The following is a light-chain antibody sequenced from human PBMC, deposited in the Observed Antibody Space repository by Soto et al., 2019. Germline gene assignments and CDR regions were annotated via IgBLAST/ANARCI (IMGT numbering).Light chain of an antibody. Sequence: EIVMTQSPATLSVSPGEGATLSCRASQTVTSDLAWYQQKPGHAPRLLIYDASTRATGIPARFSGSQSGTEFQLTISSLQSEDFAVYYCQQYYNWPPETCGQGTKVEVK. J-gene: IGKJ1*01. CDR1: QTVTSD. CDR2: DAS. V-gene: IGKV3-15*01. CDR3: QQYYNWPPET.